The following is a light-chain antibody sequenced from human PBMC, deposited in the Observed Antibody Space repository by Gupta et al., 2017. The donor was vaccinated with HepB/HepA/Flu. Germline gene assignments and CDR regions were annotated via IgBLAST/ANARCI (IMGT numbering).Light chain of an antibody. J-gene: IGLJ2*01. V-gene: IGLV2-14*01. Sequence: HSALPQPASVSGSPVQSITISCTGTSSDVGGYNYVSWYQQHPGKAPKLMIYDVSNRPSGVSNRFSGSKSGNTASLTISGLQAEDEADYYCSSYTSSSTRVVFGGGTKLTVL. CDR3: SSYTSSSTRVV. CDR1: SSDVGGYNY. CDR2: DVS.